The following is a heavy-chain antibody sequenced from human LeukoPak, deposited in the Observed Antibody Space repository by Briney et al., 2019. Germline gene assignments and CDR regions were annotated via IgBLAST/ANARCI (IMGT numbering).Heavy chain of an antibody. CDR2: INHSGST. J-gene: IGHJ3*02. V-gene: IGHV4-34*01. Sequence: MSSETLSLTCAVYGGAFSGYYWSWIRQPPGKGLEWIGEINHSGSTNYNPSLKSRVTISVDTSKNQFSLKLSSVTAADTAVYYCHVVVIASDAFDIWGQGTMVTVSS. D-gene: IGHD2-21*01. CDR1: GGAFSGYY. CDR3: HVVVIASDAFDI.